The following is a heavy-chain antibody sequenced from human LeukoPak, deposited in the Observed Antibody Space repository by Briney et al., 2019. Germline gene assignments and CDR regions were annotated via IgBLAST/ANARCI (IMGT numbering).Heavy chain of an antibody. V-gene: IGHV1-46*01. D-gene: IGHD3-16*02. CDR1: GYTFTSYY. J-gene: IGHJ6*02. CDR3: ARGKGSYDYVWGSYHPDYYYYGMDV. CDR2: INPSGGST. Sequence: GASVKVSCKASGYTFTSYYMHWVRQAPGQGLEWMGIINPSGGSTSYAQKFQGRVTMTRDTSTSTAYMELSSLRSEDTAVYYCARGKGSYDYVWGSYHPDYYYYGMDVWGQGTTVTVSS.